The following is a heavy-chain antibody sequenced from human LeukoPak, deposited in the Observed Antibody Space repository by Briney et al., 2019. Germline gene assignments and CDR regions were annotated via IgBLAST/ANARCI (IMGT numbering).Heavy chain of an antibody. CDR3: AKDGYVVVPAAIGDYYYYYMDV. J-gene: IGHJ6*03. Sequence: ASVKVSCKASGGTFSSYTISWVRQAPGQGLDWMGRINPNSGGTNYAQKFQGRVTMTRDTSISTAYMELSRLRSDDTAVYYCAKDGYVVVPAAIGDYYYYYMDVWGKGTTVTVSS. D-gene: IGHD2-2*01. CDR2: INPNSGGT. V-gene: IGHV1-2*06. CDR1: GGTFSSYT.